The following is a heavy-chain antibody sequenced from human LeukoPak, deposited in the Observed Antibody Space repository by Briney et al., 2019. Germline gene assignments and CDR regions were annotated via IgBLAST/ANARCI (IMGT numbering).Heavy chain of an antibody. Sequence: ASETLSLTCTVSGYSITTNYYWAWIRQSPGTGLEWIGSVYHNGETYYNPSLKSRVIISVDTSKNEFSLRLTSVTAADTAVYYCVTPRSWELSDMAVWGKGTTVIVSS. CDR1: GYSITTNYY. D-gene: IGHD1-26*01. CDR2: VYHNGET. CDR3: VTPRSWELSDMAV. J-gene: IGHJ6*03. V-gene: IGHV4-38-2*02.